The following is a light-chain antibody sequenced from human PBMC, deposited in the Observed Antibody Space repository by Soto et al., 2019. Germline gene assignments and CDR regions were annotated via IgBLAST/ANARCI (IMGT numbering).Light chain of an antibody. J-gene: IGKJ5*01. Sequence: VLTQSPAPLSLSPGERATLSCRASQSIHTSLAWYQQKPGQPPRLVVYDSTLRANGVPDRFGGSRSGTEFTLTINPLEPEDFAVYYCQQRNVWPPITFGQGTRLEI. CDR2: DST. CDR3: QQRNVWPPIT. CDR1: QSIHTS. V-gene: IGKV3-11*01.